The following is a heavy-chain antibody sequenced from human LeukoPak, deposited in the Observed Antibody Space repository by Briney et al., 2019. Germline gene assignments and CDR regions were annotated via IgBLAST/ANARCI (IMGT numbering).Heavy chain of an antibody. CDR2: IIPIFGTA. Sequence: SVKVSCKASGGTFSSYAISWVRQAPGQGLEWMGGIIPIFGTANYAQKFQGRVTITADESTSTAYMELSSLRSEDTAVYYCARDRSRRAARDAFDIWGQGTMVTVSS. CDR3: ARDRSRRAARDAFDI. J-gene: IGHJ3*02. CDR1: GGTFSSYA. V-gene: IGHV1-69*13. D-gene: IGHD1-1*01.